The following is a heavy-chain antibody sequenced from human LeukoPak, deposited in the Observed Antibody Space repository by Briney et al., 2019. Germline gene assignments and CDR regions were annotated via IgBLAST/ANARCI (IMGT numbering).Heavy chain of an antibody. CDR3: ARDYADYVGYFFFDY. V-gene: IGHV3-23*01. CDR2: ISGGAETT. CDR1: GFTFNNYA. D-gene: IGHD4-17*01. J-gene: IGHJ4*02. Sequence: SGGSLRLSCAASGFTFNNYAMNWVRQAPGKGLEWVSSISGGAETTYYADSAKGRFTISRYNSQNTLYLQMNSLRAEDTAVYYCARDYADYVGYFFFDYWGQGTLVTVSS.